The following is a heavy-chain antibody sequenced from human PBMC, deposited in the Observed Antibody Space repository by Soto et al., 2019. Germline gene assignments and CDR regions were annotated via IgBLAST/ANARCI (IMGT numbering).Heavy chain of an antibody. D-gene: IGHD5-12*01. J-gene: IGHJ6*02. V-gene: IGHV5-51*01. CDR3: ARFKIVPTSTYYYYGMDV. Sequence: GESLKISCKGSEDSFTTYWIGWVRQMPGKGLEWMGIIYPVDSDTKYSPSFQGQVTISADKSISTAYLQWSSLKASDTAMYYCARFKIVPTSTYYYYGMDVWGQGTTVTVSS. CDR2: IYPVDSDT. CDR1: EDSFTTYW.